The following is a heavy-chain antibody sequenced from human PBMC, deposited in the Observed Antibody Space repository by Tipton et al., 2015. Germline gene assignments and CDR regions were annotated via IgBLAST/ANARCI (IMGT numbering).Heavy chain of an antibody. CDR3: ATGFTMVRGIIKYDGMDV. V-gene: IGHV1-46*01. CDR1: GGTFRNYS. Sequence: QLVQSGAEVKKPGSSVKVSCKTFGGTFRNYSVDWMRQAPGQGLEWMGIINPSGDSTSYAQRFQGRVTMTRDTSTSTVYMELSSLRSEDTAVYYCATGFTMVRGIIKYDGMDVWGQGTTVTVSS. J-gene: IGHJ6*02. CDR2: INPSGDST. D-gene: IGHD3-10*01.